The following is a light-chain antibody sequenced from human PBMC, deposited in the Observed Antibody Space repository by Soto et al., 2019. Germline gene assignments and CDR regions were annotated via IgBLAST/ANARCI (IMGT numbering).Light chain of an antibody. CDR3: QQYGSSYT. Sequence: EIVLTQSPGTLSLSPGERATLSCRASQSVSSSYLAWYQQKPGQAPRLLIYGASSRATGIPDRFSGSGSGTYFTLTISILEPEDFAVYYCQQYGSSYTFGQGTKLEIK. J-gene: IGKJ2*01. CDR1: QSVSSSY. V-gene: IGKV3-20*01. CDR2: GAS.